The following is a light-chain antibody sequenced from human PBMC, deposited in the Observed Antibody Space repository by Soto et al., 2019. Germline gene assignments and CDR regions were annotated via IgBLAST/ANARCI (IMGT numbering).Light chain of an antibody. V-gene: IGKV4-1*01. Sequence: DIVMTQSPDSLAVSLGERATINCKSSQSVLYSSNNKNYLAWYQQKPGQLPKLLIYWASTRESGVPDRFSGSGSGTDFTLTISSLQAEDVAVYNCQQYYSTPPMYTFGQGTKLEIK. CDR1: QSVLYSSNNKNY. CDR3: QQYYSTPPMYT. J-gene: IGKJ2*01. CDR2: WAS.